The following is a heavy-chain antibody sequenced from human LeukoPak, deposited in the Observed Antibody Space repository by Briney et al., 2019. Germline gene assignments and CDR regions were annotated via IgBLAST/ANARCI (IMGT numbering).Heavy chain of an antibody. CDR1: GFTFDDFG. CDR3: AREGHRPTFDY. V-gene: IGHV3-20*04. Sequence: GGSLRLSCAASGFTFDDFGMSWVRQAPGKGLEWVSGITWNADNTGYADSVKGRFTISRDNAKNSLYLQTNSLRAEDTALYYCAREGHRPTFDYWGQGALVTVSS. CDR2: ITWNADNT. D-gene: IGHD1-26*01. J-gene: IGHJ4*02.